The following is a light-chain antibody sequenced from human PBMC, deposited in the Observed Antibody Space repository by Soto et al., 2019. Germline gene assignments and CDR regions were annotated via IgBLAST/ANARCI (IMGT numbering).Light chain of an antibody. CDR1: SSDVGGYNY. CDR2: DVS. V-gene: IGLV2-14*01. Sequence: QSALTQPASVSGSPGQSITISCTGTSSDVGGYNYVSWYQQHPGKAPKLMIYDVSNRPSGVSNRFSGCKSGNTASLTISGLQGEDEADYYFSSYTSSSTLVVFGGGTKLTVL. CDR3: SSYTSSSTLVV. J-gene: IGLJ2*01.